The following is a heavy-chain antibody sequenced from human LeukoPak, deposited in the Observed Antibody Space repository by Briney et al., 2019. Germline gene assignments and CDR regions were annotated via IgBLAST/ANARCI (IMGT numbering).Heavy chain of an antibody. CDR2: ISYDGSNK. Sequence: PGRSLRLSCAASGFTFSSYAMHWVRQAPGKGLEWVAVISYDGSNKYYADSVKGRFTISRDNSKNTLYLQMNSLRAEDTAVYYCARDRRVNGDYPPDYWGQGTLVTVSS. CDR1: GFTFSSYA. J-gene: IGHJ4*02. V-gene: IGHV3-30-3*01. D-gene: IGHD4-17*01. CDR3: ARDRRVNGDYPPDY.